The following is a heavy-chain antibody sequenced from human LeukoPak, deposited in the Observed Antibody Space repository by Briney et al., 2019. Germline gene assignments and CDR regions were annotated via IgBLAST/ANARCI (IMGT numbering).Heavy chain of an antibody. CDR2: ISYDGSNK. D-gene: IGHD5-18*01. Sequence: GGSLRLSCAASGFTFSSYAMPWVRQAPGKGLEWVAVISYDGSNKYYADSVKGRFTISRDNSKNTLYLQMNSLRAEDTAVYYCASLPLTVDTARFDYWGQGTLGTVSS. J-gene: IGHJ4*02. CDR1: GFTFSSYA. CDR3: ASLPLTVDTARFDY. V-gene: IGHV3-30-3*01.